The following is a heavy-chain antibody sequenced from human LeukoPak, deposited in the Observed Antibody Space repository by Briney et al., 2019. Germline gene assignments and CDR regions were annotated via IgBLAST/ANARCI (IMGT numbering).Heavy chain of an antibody. J-gene: IGHJ4*02. CDR2: IYYSGST. D-gene: IGHD6-19*01. CDR1: GGSISSSSYY. CDR3: ARSLRSGWPFDY. V-gene: IGHV4-61*05. Sequence: SETLSLTCTVSGGSISSSSYYWSWIRQLPGKGLEWIGYIYYSGSTNYNPSLKSRVTISVDTSKNQFSLKLSSVTAADTAVYYCARSLRSGWPFDYWGQGTLVTVSS.